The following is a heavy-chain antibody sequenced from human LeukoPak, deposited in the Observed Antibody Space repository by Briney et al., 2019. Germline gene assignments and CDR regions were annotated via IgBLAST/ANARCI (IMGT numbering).Heavy chain of an antibody. V-gene: IGHV4-59*08. CDR3: ARFGDGYNLPYAFDY. CDR2: IYYTGST. Sequence: SETLSLTCSLSGTSICSLYWRWTRRPAVKGLDRLGYIYYTGSTNYNPSLKSPVTIFVDTSKNQFSLRLSSVTAADTAVYYCARFGDGYNLPYAFDYWGQGTLVTVSS. CDR1: GTSICSLY. D-gene: IGHD5-24*01. J-gene: IGHJ4*02.